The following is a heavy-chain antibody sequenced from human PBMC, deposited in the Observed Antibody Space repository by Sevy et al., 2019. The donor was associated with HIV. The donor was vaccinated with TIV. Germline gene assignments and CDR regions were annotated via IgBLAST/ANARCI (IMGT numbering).Heavy chain of an antibody. J-gene: IGHJ4*02. D-gene: IGHD3-10*01. CDR1: GGSISSSSYY. Sequence: SETLSLTCTVSGGSISSSSYYWGWIRQPPGKGLEWIGSIYYSGSTYYNPSLKSRVTISVDTSKNQFSLKLSSVTAADTAVYYCARSFGSGSYYNTPDFDYRGQGTLVTVSS. CDR2: IYYSGST. V-gene: IGHV4-39*01. CDR3: ARSFGSGSYYNTPDFDY.